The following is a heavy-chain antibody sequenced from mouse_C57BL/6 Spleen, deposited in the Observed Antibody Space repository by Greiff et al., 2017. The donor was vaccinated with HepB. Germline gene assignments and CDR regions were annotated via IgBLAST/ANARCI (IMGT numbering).Heavy chain of an antibody. CDR3: ARWDGSSYWYFDY. V-gene: IGHV1-81*01. Sequence: QVQLKESGAELARPGASVKLSCKASGYTFTSYGMSWVKQRTGQGLEWIGEIYPRSGNTYYNEKFKGKATLTADKSSSTAYMELRSLTSEDSAVYFCARWDGSSYWYFDYWGQGTTLTVSS. CDR1: GYTFTSYG. CDR2: IYPRSGNT. J-gene: IGHJ2*01. D-gene: IGHD1-1*01.